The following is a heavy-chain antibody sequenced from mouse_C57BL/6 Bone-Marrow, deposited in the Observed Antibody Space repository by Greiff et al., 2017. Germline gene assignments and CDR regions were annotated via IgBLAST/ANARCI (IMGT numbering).Heavy chain of an antibody. D-gene: IGHD1-1*01. J-gene: IGHJ4*01. Sequence: EVKVVESGAELVRPGASVKLSCTASGFNIKDDYMHWVKQRPEQGLEWIGWIDPENGDTEYASKFQGKATITADTSSNTAYLQLSSLTSEDTAVYYCTRVAPHAMDYWGQGTSVTVSS. V-gene: IGHV14-4*01. CDR2: IDPENGDT. CDR3: TRVAPHAMDY. CDR1: GFNIKDDY.